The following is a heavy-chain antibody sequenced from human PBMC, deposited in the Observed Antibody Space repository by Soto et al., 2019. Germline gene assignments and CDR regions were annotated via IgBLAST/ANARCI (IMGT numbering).Heavy chain of an antibody. J-gene: IGHJ4*02. CDR1: GYIFTSYY. CDR2: INPSGGIT. CDR3: ARDPVVEPASMEVDY. D-gene: IGHD2-2*01. Sequence: ASVKVSCKASGYIFTSYYIHWVRQAPGQGLEWMGIINPSGGITRYAQKFQGRVTMTRDTSTTTAYMELSSLRYEDTAVYYCARDPVVEPASMEVDYWGQRTLVTVSS. V-gene: IGHV1-46*03.